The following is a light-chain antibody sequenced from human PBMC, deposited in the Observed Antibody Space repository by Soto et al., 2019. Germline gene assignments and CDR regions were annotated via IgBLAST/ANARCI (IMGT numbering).Light chain of an antibody. CDR2: DAS. CDR1: QSISTW. Sequence: DIQMTQSPSTLSASVGDRVTITCRASQSISTWLAWYQQKSGKAPKVLIYDASTLESGVPSRFSGSGSGTEFTLTISSLQPDDFVTYYCQQYNSYWTFGQGTKVEIK. V-gene: IGKV1-5*01. J-gene: IGKJ1*01. CDR3: QQYNSYWT.